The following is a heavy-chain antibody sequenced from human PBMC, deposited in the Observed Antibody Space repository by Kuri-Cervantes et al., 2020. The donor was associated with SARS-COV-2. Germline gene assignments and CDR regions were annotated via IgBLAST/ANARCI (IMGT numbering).Heavy chain of an antibody. Sequence: SETLSLTCAVSGGSVSSSNWWSWVRQPPGKGLEWIGEIYHSGSTNYNPSLKSRVTISVDKSKNQFSLELSSVTAADTAVYYCARSGEDYPFDYWGQGTLVTVSS. V-gene: IGHV4-4*02. D-gene: IGHD3-10*01. CDR2: IYHSGST. CDR1: GGSVSSSNW. J-gene: IGHJ4*02. CDR3: ARSGEDYPFDY.